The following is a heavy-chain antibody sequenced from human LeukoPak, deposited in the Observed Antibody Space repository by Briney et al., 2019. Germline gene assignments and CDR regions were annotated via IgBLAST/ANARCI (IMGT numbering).Heavy chain of an antibody. CDR3: ARRSRFGPYYYYMDV. V-gene: IGHV4-39*07. Sequence: SETLSLTCTVSGDSISTSNSYWGWIRQPPGKGLEWIGSIYYSGNTYYNASLKSRVTISVDTSKNQFSLKLSSVTAADTAVYYCARRSRFGPYYYYMDVWGKGTTVTISS. J-gene: IGHJ6*03. CDR1: GDSISTSNSY. CDR2: IYYSGNT. D-gene: IGHD3-10*01.